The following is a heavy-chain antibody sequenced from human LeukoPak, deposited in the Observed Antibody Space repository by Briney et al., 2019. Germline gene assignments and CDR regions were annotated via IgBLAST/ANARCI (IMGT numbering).Heavy chain of an antibody. V-gene: IGHV3-21*01. J-gene: IGHJ4*02. CDR2: ISSSSSYI. CDR3: ARGSSSSLPA. D-gene: IGHD6-13*01. CDR1: GFTFSSYS. Sequence: GGSLRLSCAASGFTFSSYSMNWVRQAPGKWLEWVSSISSSSSYIYYADSVKGRFTISRDNAKNPLYLQMNSLRAEDTAVYYCARGSSSSLPAGGQGTLVTVSS.